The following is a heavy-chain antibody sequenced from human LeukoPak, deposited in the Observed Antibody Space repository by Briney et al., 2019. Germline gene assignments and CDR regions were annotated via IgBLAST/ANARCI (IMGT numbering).Heavy chain of an antibody. D-gene: IGHD2-21*02. Sequence: VASVTVSCKASGGTFSSYAISWVRQAPGQGLEWMGGIIPIFGTANYAQKSQGRVTITADESTSTAYMELSSLRSEDTAVYYCAAVAYCGGDCYPYFDYWGQGTLVTVSS. CDR1: GGTFSSYA. J-gene: IGHJ4*02. CDR2: IIPIFGTA. V-gene: IGHV1-69*13. CDR3: AAVAYCGGDCYPYFDY.